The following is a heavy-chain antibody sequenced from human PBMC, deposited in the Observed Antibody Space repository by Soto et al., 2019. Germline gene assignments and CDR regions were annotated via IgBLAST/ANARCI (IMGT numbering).Heavy chain of an antibody. CDR3: ARDLAVADLYYFDY. CDR2: INPNSGGT. Sequence: ASVKVSCKASGYTFTGYYMHWVRQAPGQGLEWMGWINPNSGGTNYAQKFQGRVTMTRDTSISTAYMELSRLRSDDTAVYYCARDLAVADLYYFDYWGQGTLVTVS. V-gene: IGHV1-2*02. J-gene: IGHJ4*02. CDR1: GYTFTGYY. D-gene: IGHD6-19*01.